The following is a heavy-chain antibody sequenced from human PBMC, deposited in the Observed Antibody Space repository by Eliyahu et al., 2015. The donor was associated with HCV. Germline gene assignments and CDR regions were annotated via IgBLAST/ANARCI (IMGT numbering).Heavy chain of an antibody. V-gene: IGHV1-69*01. CDR1: GGXFXXXA. D-gene: IGHD6-6*01. Sequence: QVQLVQSGAEVKKPGSSVKVSCKASGGXFXXXAXSWVRQAPGQGLEWMGGIXPIFGTANYAQKFQGRVTITADESTSTAYMELSSLRSEDTAVYYCASGGFLAALYYYYGMDVWGQGTTVTVSS. J-gene: IGHJ6*02. CDR2: IXPIFGTA. CDR3: ASGGFLAALYYYYGMDV.